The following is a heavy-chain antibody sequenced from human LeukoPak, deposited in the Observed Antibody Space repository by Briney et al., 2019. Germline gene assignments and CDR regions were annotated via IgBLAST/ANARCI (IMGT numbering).Heavy chain of an antibody. D-gene: IGHD1-14*01. CDR3: AVRYHYYYYYGMDV. CDR1: GYTFTSYD. CDR2: MNPNSGNT. V-gene: IGHV1-8*01. J-gene: IGHJ6*02. Sequence: ASVKVSCKASGYTFTSYDINWVRQATGQGLEWMGWMNPNSGNTGYAQKFQGRVTMTRNTSISTAYMELSSLRSEDTAVYCCAVRYHYYYYYGMDVWGQGTTVTVSS.